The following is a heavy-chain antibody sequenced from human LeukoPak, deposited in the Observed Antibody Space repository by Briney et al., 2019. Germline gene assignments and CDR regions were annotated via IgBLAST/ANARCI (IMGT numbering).Heavy chain of an antibody. CDR3: ARIRYSGYVDFDY. CDR2: INSDGSST. Sequence: QPGGSLRLSCAASGFTFSSYWMHWVRQAPGKGLVWVSRINSDGSSTSYADSVKGRFTISRDNAKNTLYLQMNSLRAEDTAVYYCARIRYSGYVDFDYWGQGTLVTVSS. D-gene: IGHD5-12*01. V-gene: IGHV3-74*01. J-gene: IGHJ4*02. CDR1: GFTFSSYW.